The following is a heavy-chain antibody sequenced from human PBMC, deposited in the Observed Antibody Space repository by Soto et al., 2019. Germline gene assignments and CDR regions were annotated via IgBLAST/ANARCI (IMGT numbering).Heavy chain of an antibody. V-gene: IGHV1-18*01. J-gene: IGHJ4*02. CDR1: GYTFTSYG. D-gene: IGHD3-3*01. CDR3: ARIYYDFWSGYYTPEWYFDY. Sequence: QVQLVQSGAEVKKPGASVKVSCKASGYTFTSYGISWVRQDPGQRLEWMGWISDYNGNTNYAQKLQGRVTMTTDTSTSTAYMELRSLRSDDTAVYYCARIYYDFWSGYYTPEWYFDYWGQGTLVTVSS. CDR2: ISDYNGNT.